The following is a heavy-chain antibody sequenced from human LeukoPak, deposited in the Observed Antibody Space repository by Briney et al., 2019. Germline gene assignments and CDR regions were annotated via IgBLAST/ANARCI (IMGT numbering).Heavy chain of an antibody. J-gene: IGHJ5*02. CDR3: ARHVEGWQQPRTFDP. CDR2: SHFSGSS. Sequence: SETLSLTCTVSGGSISSSDYYWGWFRQPPGRGLEWIGASHFSGSSYYNASLQSRATVSVDTSKNQFSLKVTSVTAADTAVYYCARHVEGWQQPRTFDPWGQGTLVTVSS. D-gene: IGHD6-13*01. CDR1: GGSISSSDYY. V-gene: IGHV4-39*01.